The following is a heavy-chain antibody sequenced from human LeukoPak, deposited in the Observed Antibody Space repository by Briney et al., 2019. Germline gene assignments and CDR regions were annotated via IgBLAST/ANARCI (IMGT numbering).Heavy chain of an antibody. V-gene: IGHV4-4*02. CDR1: GGSISSSNW. CDR2: IYHSGST. CDR3: ARLTSGWYGGPFDY. J-gene: IGHJ4*02. D-gene: IGHD6-19*01. Sequence: PSGTLSLTCAVSGGSISSSNWWSWVRQPPGKGLEWIGEIYHSGSTNYNPSLKSRVTISVDKSKNQFSLKLSSVTAADTAVYYCARLTSGWYGGPFDYWGQGTLVTVSS.